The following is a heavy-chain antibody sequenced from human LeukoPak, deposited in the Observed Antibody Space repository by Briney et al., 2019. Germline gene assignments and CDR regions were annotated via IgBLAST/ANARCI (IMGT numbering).Heavy chain of an antibody. D-gene: IGHD4-17*01. Sequence: SETLSLTCAVSGGSISSSNWWSWVRQPPGKGLEWIGEIYHSGSTNYNPSLKSRVTISVDKSKNQFSLKLSSVTAADTAVYYCARGRLTVFPLKGWFDPWGQGTLVTVSS. CDR3: ARGRLTVFPLKGWFDP. CDR2: IYHSGST. CDR1: GGSISSSNW. V-gene: IGHV4-4*02. J-gene: IGHJ5*02.